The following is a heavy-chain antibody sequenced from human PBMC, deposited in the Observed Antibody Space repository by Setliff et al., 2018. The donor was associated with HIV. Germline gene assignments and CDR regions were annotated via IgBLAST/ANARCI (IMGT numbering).Heavy chain of an antibody. CDR2: IYYNEKT. V-gene: IGHV4-39*01. Sequence: ASDTLSLTCTVSGGSASNSRYYWAWIRQPPGKGLEYIGSIYYNEKTYYSPSLKSRVTISIDTSKNQFSLNLTSVTAADSAVYYCASRVYYYDSNNFLREEGFDPWGQGTLVTVSS. CDR3: ASRVYYYDSNNFLREEGFDP. J-gene: IGHJ5*02. CDR1: GGSASNSRYY. D-gene: IGHD3-22*01.